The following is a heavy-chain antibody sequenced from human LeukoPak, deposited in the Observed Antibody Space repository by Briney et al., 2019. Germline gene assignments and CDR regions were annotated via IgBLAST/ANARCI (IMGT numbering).Heavy chain of an antibody. D-gene: IGHD1-26*01. CDR2: IYTSGST. Sequence: SETLSLTCIVSGGSISSYYWSWIRQPPGKGLEWIGYIYTSGSTNYNPSLKSRVTISVDTSKNQFSLKLSSVTAADTAVYYCARSGGGSYFDYYYYMDVWGKGTTVTVSS. CDR1: GGSISSYY. CDR3: ARSGGGSYFDYYYYMDV. J-gene: IGHJ6*03. V-gene: IGHV4-4*09.